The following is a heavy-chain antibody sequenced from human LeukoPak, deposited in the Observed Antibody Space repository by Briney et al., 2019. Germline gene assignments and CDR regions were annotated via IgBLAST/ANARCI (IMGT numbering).Heavy chain of an antibody. CDR3: ARGSTSGYDRIDFDY. Sequence: PGGSLRLSCAASGFTFSSFAMHWVRQAPGKGLEWVAVISYDGSNKYYADSVKGRFTISRDNSKNTLYLQMNSLRAEDTAVYYCARGSTSGYDRIDFDYWGQGTLVTVSS. CDR2: ISYDGSNK. CDR1: GFTFSSFA. J-gene: IGHJ4*02. D-gene: IGHD5-12*01. V-gene: IGHV3-30*19.